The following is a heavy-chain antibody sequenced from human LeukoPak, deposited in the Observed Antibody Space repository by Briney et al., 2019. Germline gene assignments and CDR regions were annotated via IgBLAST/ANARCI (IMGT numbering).Heavy chain of an antibody. V-gene: IGHV3-74*01. CDR3: ARAPSEIGGYYPEYFRH. CDR1: GFTLSSYW. CDR2: IKSDGRT. J-gene: IGHJ1*01. D-gene: IGHD3-22*01. Sequence: PGGSLRLSCAASGFTLSSYWMHWVRQAPGKGLVWVSRIKSDGRTNYADSVNGRFTISRDDAKNTVSLQMNSLRAEDTGVYYCARAPSEIGGYYPEYFRHWGQGTLVIVSS.